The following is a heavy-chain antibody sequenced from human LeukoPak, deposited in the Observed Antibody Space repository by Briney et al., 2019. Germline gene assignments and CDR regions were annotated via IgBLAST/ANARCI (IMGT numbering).Heavy chain of an antibody. CDR2: IYPGDSDT. CDR3: ARLGSSGILGNWFDP. CDR1: GYSFTSYW. J-gene: IGHJ5*02. Sequence: GESLKISCKGSGYSFTSYWIGWVRQMPGKGLEWMGIIYPGDSDTRYSPSFQGQVTISADKSISTAYLQWSSLKASDTAMYYCARLGSSGILGNWFDPWGQGTLVTVSS. V-gene: IGHV5-51*01. D-gene: IGHD6-19*01.